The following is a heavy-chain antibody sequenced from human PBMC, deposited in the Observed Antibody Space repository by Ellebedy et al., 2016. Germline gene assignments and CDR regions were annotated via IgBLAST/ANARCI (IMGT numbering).Heavy chain of an antibody. J-gene: IGHJ4*02. CDR3: VKEFDY. V-gene: IGHV3-7*01. CDR1: GFTFKNHA. CDR2: IDPDGSGK. Sequence: GESLKISXAPSGFTFKNHAMHWVRQVPGKGLQWVATIDPDGSGKSYVESVRGRFSSSRDNAKNSLYLQMNSLRAEDTGIYYCVKEFDYWGPGTLVTVSS.